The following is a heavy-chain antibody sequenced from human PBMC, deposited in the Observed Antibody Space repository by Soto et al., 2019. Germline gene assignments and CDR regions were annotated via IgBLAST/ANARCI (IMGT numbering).Heavy chain of an antibody. D-gene: IGHD3-3*01. Sequence: QVQLVQSWAEVKKPGASVKVSCNASGYTFTGYYMHWVRQAPGQGLEWMGWINPNSGGTNYAQKFQGRVTMTRDTSISTAYMELSRLRSDDTAVYYCARETNWGEWLPHNWFDPWGQGTLVTVSS. CDR1: GYTFTGYY. J-gene: IGHJ5*02. CDR3: ARETNWGEWLPHNWFDP. CDR2: INPNSGGT. V-gene: IGHV1-2*02.